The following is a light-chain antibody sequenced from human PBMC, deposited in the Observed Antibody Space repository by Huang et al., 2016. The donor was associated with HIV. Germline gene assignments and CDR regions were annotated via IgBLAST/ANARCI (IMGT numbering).Light chain of an antibody. V-gene: IGKV3-11*01. Sequence: EIVLTQSPATLSLSPGQRATLSCRASQSVSRFLAWYQQKPGQAPRLRIHDASDRATGIPARFSGTGSGTDFTLTISSLEPEDFALYYCQQRSNWPLTFGGGTKVEIK. J-gene: IGKJ4*01. CDR1: QSVSRF. CDR3: QQRSNWPLT. CDR2: DAS.